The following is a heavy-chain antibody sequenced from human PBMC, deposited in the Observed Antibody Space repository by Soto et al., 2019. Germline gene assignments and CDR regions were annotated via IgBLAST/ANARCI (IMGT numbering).Heavy chain of an antibody. CDR1: GRSIRSNIYY. V-gene: IGHV4-39*01. D-gene: IGHD3-22*01. CDR3: ARQHYYDSSGYYTWN. J-gene: IGHJ4*02. CDR2: VHYSGST. Sequence: QLQLHESGPGLVKPSETLSLTCSVSGRSIRSNIYYWGRIRQPPGKGLEWIATVHYSGSTYYTPSLKSRVTISADTSKNQFSLRLNSVTAADTAVYYCARQHYYDSSGYYTWNWGQGTLVTVSS.